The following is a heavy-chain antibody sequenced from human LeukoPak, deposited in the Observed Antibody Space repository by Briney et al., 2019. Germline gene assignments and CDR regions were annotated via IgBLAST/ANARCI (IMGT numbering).Heavy chain of an antibody. CDR1: GYTLTELS. J-gene: IGHJ4*02. Sequence: ASVKVSCKVSGYTLTELSMHWVRQAPGKGLEWMGGFDPEDGETIYAQKFQGRVTMTRDTSISTAYMELSRLRSDDTAVYYCARDIGCSGGSCSDYWGQGTLVTVSS. V-gene: IGHV1-24*01. CDR2: FDPEDGET. CDR3: ARDIGCSGGSCSDY. D-gene: IGHD2-15*01.